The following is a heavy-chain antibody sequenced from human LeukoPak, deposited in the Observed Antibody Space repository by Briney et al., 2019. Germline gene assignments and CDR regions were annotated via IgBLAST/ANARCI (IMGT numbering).Heavy chain of an antibody. CDR3: ARDSAYCGGDCYPYYFDY. D-gene: IGHD2-21*02. CDR2: IKPNSGGT. Sequence: ASVKVFCKAAGYTFTGYYMHWVRQAPGQGHELIDWIKPNSGGTNYAQKFQGRVTMTRDTSISTAYMELSRLRSDDTAVYYCARDSAYCGGDCYPYYFDYWGQGILVTVSS. V-gene: IGHV1-2*02. CDR1: GYTFTGYY. J-gene: IGHJ4*02.